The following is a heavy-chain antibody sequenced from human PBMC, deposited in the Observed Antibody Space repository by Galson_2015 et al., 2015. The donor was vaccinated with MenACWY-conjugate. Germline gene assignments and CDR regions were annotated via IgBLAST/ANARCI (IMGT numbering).Heavy chain of an antibody. CDR2: ISSDGSST. CDR1: GFTFSSYW. J-gene: IGHJ4*02. Sequence: SLRLSCAASGFTFSSYWMHWVRHAPGKGLVWVSRISSDGSSTSYADSVKGRFTISRDNAKNTLYLQMNSLRAEDTAVYYCARGPPVGGATWSDYWGQGTLVTVSS. V-gene: IGHV3-74*01. D-gene: IGHD1-26*01. CDR3: ARGPPVGGATWSDY.